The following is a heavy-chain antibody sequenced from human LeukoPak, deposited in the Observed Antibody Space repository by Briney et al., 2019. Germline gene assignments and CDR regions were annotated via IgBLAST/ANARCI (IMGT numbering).Heavy chain of an antibody. V-gene: IGHV3-23*01. CDR2: ITRGSSVGT. J-gene: IGHJ6*03. CDR3: AKEKQQMVYYYYYMDV. Sequence: GQSLRLSCAASGFTFNIHDMYWIRQAPGKGLECVSVITRGSSVGTYYADSVKGRFTISRDNSQNTLSLQLSGLRLEDTAVYYCAKEKQQMVYYYYYMDVWGKGTTVTVSS. D-gene: IGHD2-8*01. CDR1: GFTFNIHD.